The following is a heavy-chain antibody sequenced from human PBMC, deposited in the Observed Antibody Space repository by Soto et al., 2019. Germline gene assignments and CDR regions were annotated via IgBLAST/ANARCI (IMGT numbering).Heavy chain of an antibody. CDR1: GFDFSAYA. Sequence: GGALRLSCSASGFDFSAYAMHWVRQAPEKRVEYISAINHNGDDKYYTQSVEGRLTISRDNYKKTLFLHMTSLRPEDTANYHCVKGRCRYNTCYPVPLHXWGQGTLVTVSX. J-gene: IGHJ4*02. D-gene: IGHD1-20*01. V-gene: IGHV3-64D*06. CDR3: VKGRCRYNTCYPVPLHX. CDR2: INHNGDDK.